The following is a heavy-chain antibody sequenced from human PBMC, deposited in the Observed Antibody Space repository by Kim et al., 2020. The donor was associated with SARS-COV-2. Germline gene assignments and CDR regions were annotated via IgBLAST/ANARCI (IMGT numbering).Heavy chain of an antibody. CDR2: IYYSGST. CDR3: ARFDSSGYYLRWFDP. J-gene: IGHJ5*02. D-gene: IGHD3-22*01. Sequence: SETLSLTCTVSGGSISSYYWSWIRQPPGKGLEWIGYIYYSGSTNYNPSLKSRITISVDTSKNQYSLKLSSVTAADTAVYYCARFDSSGYYLRWFDPWGQGTVVTVSS. CDR1: GGSISSYY. V-gene: IGHV4-59*01.